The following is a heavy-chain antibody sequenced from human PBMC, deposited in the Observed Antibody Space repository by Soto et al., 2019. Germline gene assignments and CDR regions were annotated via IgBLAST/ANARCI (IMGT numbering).Heavy chain of an antibody. CDR3: ARGANYGSGRYYYYYGMDV. V-gene: IGHV1-2*04. Sequence: VASVKVSCKASGYTFTGYYMHWVRQAPGQGLEWMGWINPNSGGTNYAQKFQGWVTMTRDTSISTAYMELSRLRSDDTAVYYCARGANYGSGRYYYYYGMDVWGQGTTVTVSS. J-gene: IGHJ6*02. CDR2: INPNSGGT. D-gene: IGHD3-10*01. CDR1: GYTFTGYY.